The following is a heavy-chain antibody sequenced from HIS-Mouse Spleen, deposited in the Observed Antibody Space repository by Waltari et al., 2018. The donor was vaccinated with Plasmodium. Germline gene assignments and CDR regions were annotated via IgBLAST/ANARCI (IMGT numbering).Heavy chain of an antibody. D-gene: IGHD6-13*01. CDR3: ARVLGYKAAAGTFVEYFQH. Sequence: QVQLVQSGAEVKKPGASVKVSCKASGYTFTGYYMPWVRQAPVQGLKWMGWINPNSGGTNYAQKFQGRVTMTRDTSISTAYMELSRLRSDDTAVYYCARVLGYKAAAGTFVEYFQHWGQGTLVTVSS. CDR1: GYTFTGYY. J-gene: IGHJ1*01. V-gene: IGHV1-2*02. CDR2: INPNSGGT.